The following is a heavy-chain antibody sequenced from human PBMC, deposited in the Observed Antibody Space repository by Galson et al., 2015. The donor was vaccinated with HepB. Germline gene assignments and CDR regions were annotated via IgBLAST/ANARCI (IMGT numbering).Heavy chain of an antibody. V-gene: IGHV3-23*01. Sequence: SLRLSCAASTFTLSDYAMHWVRQSPGKGLDWVSGITDSGTGIYYADSVKGRFTMSRDNSRNTLYLQMNYLRAEDTALYYCAKDIHCSGGSCYNVPHYYYGMDVWGQGTTVTVSS. CDR2: ITDSGTGI. J-gene: IGHJ6*02. CDR3: AKDIHCSGGSCYNVPHYYYGMDV. CDR1: TFTLSDYA. D-gene: IGHD2-15*01.